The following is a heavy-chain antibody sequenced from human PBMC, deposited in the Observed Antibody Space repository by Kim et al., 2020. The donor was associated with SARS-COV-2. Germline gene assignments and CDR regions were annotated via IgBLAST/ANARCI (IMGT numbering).Heavy chain of an antibody. V-gene: IGHV3-7*03. CDR3: ARAHGGSHWSELDY. CDR1: GFTFSAYW. Sequence: GGSLRLSCTTSGFTFSAYWMSWVRQAPGEGLEWVANIKQDDSEKDYVESVKGRFTVSRDNARNSMWLQMNSLRAEDTAVYFCARAHGGSHWSELDYWGQGALVTVSS. CDR2: IKQDDSEK. J-gene: IGHJ4*02. D-gene: IGHD3-3*01.